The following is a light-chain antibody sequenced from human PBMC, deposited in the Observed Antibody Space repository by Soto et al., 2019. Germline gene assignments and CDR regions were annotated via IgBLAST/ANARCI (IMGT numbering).Light chain of an antibody. J-gene: IGKJ5*01. CDR1: QNISRS. CDR3: QQYGSSLLT. CDR2: GTS. Sequence: EIVMTQSPVTLSVSPGERATLSCRASQNISRSLAWYQQKPGQGPSLLIYGTSTRAGGVPARFSGGGSGTEFTLTITSLQSEDFAVYYCQQYGSSLLTFGQGTRLEIK. V-gene: IGKV3-15*01.